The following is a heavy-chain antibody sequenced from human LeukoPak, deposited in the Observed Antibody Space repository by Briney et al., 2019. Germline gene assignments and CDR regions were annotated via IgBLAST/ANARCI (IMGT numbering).Heavy chain of an antibody. J-gene: IGHJ4*02. CDR1: GFTFNTYS. V-gene: IGHV3-48*04. CDR3: GRDRDWAFDF. Sequence: GGSLRLSCIASGFTFNTYSLVWVRQAPGKGLEWVSHIAVESKSTTYADSVRGRFVISRDNAKDSVYLQMNSLRVEDTAVYFCGRDRDWAFDFWGQGTLVTVPS. D-gene: IGHD2-21*01. CDR2: IAVESKST.